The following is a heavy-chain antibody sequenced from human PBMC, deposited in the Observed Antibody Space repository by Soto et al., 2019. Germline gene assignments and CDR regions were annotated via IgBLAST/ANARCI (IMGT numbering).Heavy chain of an antibody. CDR1: GFSFSDYY. Sequence: GGSLRLSCAASGFSFSDYYMTWIRQAPGKGLEWVSYISSGGRTTYYADSVKGRFTISRDNAYNSLYLQMNSLRAADTAVYYWARDSNFWSGHYDPYYYYGMDFWGQGTTVTVS. J-gene: IGHJ6*02. D-gene: IGHD3-3*01. CDR3: ARDSNFWSGHYDPYYYYGMDF. CDR2: ISSGGRTT. V-gene: IGHV3-11*01.